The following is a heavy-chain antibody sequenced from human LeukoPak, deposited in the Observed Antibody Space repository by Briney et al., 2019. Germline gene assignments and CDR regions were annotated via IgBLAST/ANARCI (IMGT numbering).Heavy chain of an antibody. CDR1: GYTFTNYY. J-gene: IGHJ4*02. CDR3: ARDGGSRIYYTVGIDY. CDR2: INPSGGST. D-gene: IGHD3-10*01. Sequence: EASVKVSCKASGYTFTNYYMHWVRQAPGKGLQWMGIINPSGGSTTYAQKFQGRVTMARDTSTSTVYMELSSLRSEDTAVYYCARDGGSRIYYTVGIDYWGQGTLVTVSS. V-gene: IGHV1-46*01.